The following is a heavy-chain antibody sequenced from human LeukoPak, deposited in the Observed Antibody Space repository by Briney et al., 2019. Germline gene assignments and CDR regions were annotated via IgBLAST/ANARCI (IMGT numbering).Heavy chain of an antibody. V-gene: IGHV3-7*01. J-gene: IGHJ4*02. CDR2: IKQDGSEK. CDR1: GFTFDDYG. Sequence: GGSLRLSCAASGFTFDDYGMSWVRQAPGKGLEWVANIKQDGSEKYYVDSVKGRFTISRDNAKNSLYLQMNSLRAEDTAVYYCARHLGATPPDYWGQGTLVTVSS. CDR3: ARHLGATPPDY. D-gene: IGHD1-26*01.